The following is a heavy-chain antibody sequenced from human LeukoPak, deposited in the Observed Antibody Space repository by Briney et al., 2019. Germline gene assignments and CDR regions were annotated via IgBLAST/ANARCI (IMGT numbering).Heavy chain of an antibody. CDR3: ARDFGGYCSSSSCYLGFLDY. Sequence: GGSLRLSCAASGFTFSSYTMNWVRQAPGKGLEWVSSIISSSSFIYYADSVKGRFTISRDNAKNSLHLQMNSLRAEDTAVYYCARDFGGYCSSSSCYLGFLDYWGQGTLVTVSS. CDR2: IISSSSFI. CDR1: GFTFSSYT. D-gene: IGHD2-2*01. J-gene: IGHJ4*02. V-gene: IGHV3-21*03.